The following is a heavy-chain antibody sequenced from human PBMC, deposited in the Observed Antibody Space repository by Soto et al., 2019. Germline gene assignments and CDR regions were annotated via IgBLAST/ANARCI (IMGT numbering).Heavy chain of an antibody. CDR1: GYTFTNYG. J-gene: IGHJ6*02. Sequence: QVQLVQSGAEVKKPGASVKVSCKASGYTFTNYGISWVRQAPGQGLEWMGWISAYNGNTNYAQKLQGRVTMTTDTSTSTAYMELRSLRSDDTAVYYCARVGLTGTVYYYYGMDVWGQGTTVTVSS. CDR3: ARVGLTGTVYYYYGMDV. CDR2: ISAYNGNT. D-gene: IGHD1-7*01. V-gene: IGHV1-18*01.